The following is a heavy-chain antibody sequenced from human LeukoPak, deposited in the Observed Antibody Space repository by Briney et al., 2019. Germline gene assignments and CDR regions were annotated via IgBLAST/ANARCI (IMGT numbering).Heavy chain of an antibody. CDR1: GFTFSNYG. V-gene: IGHV3-30*02. Sequence: GRSLRLSCAASGFTFSNYGMQWVRQAPGKGLEWVAFIRYDGGNKYYADSVKGRFTISRDNSKNTLYLQMYSLRTEDTAVCCCAKGVSDDSSGYYFDYWGQGTLVTVSS. CDR3: AKGVSDDSSGYYFDY. D-gene: IGHD3-22*01. CDR2: IRYDGGNK. J-gene: IGHJ4*02.